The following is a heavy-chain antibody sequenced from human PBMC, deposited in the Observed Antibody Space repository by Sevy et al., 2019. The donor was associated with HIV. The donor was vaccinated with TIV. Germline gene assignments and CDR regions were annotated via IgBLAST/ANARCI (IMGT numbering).Heavy chain of an antibody. D-gene: IGHD2-15*01. V-gene: IGHV3-30*15. CDR3: AREGGHTAAWSPGNF. Sequence: GGSLRLSCAASGFTFNSHGFQWVRQAPGKGLEWVALISYDGRIKYYADSVKGRFIVSRDDARNTLYLQMSGLRAEDTAVYYCAREGGHTAAWSPGNFWGQGTLLTVSS. CDR2: ISYDGRIK. J-gene: IGHJ4*02. CDR1: GFTFNSHG.